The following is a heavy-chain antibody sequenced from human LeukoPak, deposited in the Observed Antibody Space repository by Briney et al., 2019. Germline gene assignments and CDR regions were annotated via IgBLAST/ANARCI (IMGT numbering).Heavy chain of an antibody. CDR3: AKDRMVYGY. CDR2: VKHDGSEK. D-gene: IGHD2-8*01. V-gene: IGHV3-7*03. CDR1: GLTFSTYW. J-gene: IGHJ4*02. Sequence: GGSLRLSCAVSGLTFSTYWMSWVRQAPGQGLEWVANVKHDGSEKYYVDSVKGRFTISRDNAKNSLFLQMNSLRDEDTAVYYCAKDRMVYGYWGQGTLVAVSS.